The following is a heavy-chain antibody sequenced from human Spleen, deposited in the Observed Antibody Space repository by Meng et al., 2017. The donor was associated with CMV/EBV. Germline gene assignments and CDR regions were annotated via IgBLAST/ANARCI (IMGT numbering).Heavy chain of an antibody. Sequence: GGSLRLSCAASGVSFSGYWMHWVRQAPGKGLVWVSRINPDGTSTSYADSVKGRFTISRDNAKNTLYLQVNSLRAEDTALYYCARGNYQFDWGQGTLVT. D-gene: IGHD5-24*01. CDR1: GVSFSGYW. CDR2: INPDGTST. J-gene: IGHJ4*02. CDR3: ARGNYQFD. V-gene: IGHV3-74*01.